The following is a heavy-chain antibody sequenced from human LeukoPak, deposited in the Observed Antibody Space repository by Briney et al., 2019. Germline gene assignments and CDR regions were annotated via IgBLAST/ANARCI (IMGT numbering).Heavy chain of an antibody. Sequence: SETLSLTCTVSGGSISSYYWSWIRQPPGKGLEWIGYIYYSGSTNYNPSLKSRVTISVDTSKNQFSLKLSSVTAADAAVYYCARVYSSTSGWVGLYYFDYWGQGTLVTVSS. CDR2: IYYSGST. CDR3: ARVYSSTSGWVGLYYFDY. CDR1: GGSISSYY. V-gene: IGHV4-59*01. J-gene: IGHJ4*02. D-gene: IGHD2-15*01.